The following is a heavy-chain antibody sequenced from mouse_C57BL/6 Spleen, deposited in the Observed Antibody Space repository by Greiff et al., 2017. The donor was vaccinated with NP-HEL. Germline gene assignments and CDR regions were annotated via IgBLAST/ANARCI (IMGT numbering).Heavy chain of an antibody. Sequence: QVQLQQSGAALVRPGTSVKMSCKASGYTFTNYWIGWAKQRPGHGLEWIGDIYPGGGYTNYNEKFKGKAILTADKSSSAAYMQFSSLTSEDSASYYGARLTGTGGYYAMDCWGQGTSVTVSS. D-gene: IGHD4-1*01. CDR3: ARLTGTGGYYAMDC. J-gene: IGHJ4*01. V-gene: IGHV1-63*01. CDR1: GYTFTNYW. CDR2: IYPGGGYT.